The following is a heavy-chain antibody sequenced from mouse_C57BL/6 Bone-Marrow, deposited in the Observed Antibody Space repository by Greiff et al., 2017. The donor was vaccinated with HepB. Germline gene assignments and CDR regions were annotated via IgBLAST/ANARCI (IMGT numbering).Heavy chain of an antibody. D-gene: IGHD2-2*01. CDR2: IYPGDGDT. V-gene: IGHV1-80*01. CDR1: GYAFSSYC. CDR3: ARLSYGYLYYFDY. J-gene: IGHJ2*01. Sequence: QVQLQQSGAELVKPGASVKISCKASGYAFSSYCMNWVKQRPGKGLEWIGQIYPGDGDTNYNGKFKGKATLTADKSSSTAYMQLSSLTSEDSAVYFCARLSYGYLYYFDYWGQGTTLTVSS.